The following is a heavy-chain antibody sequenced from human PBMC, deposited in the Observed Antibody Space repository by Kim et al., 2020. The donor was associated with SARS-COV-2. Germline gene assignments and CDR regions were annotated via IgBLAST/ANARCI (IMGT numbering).Heavy chain of an antibody. Sequence: GGSLRLSCAASGFTFSSYSMNWVRQAPGKGLEWVSSISSSSSYIYYADSVKGRFTISRDNAKNSLYLQMNSLRAEDTAVYYCARYPLVVPAAENQYFDYWGQGTLVTVSS. CDR3: ARYPLVVPAAENQYFDY. J-gene: IGHJ4*02. D-gene: IGHD2-2*01. V-gene: IGHV3-21*01. CDR2: ISSSSSYI. CDR1: GFTFSSYS.